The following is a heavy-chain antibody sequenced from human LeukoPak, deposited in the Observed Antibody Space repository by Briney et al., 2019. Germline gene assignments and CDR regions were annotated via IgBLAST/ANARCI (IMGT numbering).Heavy chain of an antibody. V-gene: IGHV4-4*07. D-gene: IGHD6-13*01. CDR1: GGSISSYY. J-gene: IGHJ5*02. Sequence: SETLSLTCTVSGGSISSYYWSWIRQPAGKGLEWIGRICTSGSTNYNPSLKSRVTMSVDTSKNQFSLKLSSVTAADTAVYYCARARQGKSRAAAASNWFDPWGQGTLVTVSS. CDR2: ICTSGST. CDR3: ARARQGKSRAAAASNWFDP.